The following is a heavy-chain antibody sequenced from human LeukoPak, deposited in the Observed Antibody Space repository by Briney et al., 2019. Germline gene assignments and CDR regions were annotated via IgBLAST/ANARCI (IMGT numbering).Heavy chain of an antibody. CDR2: MNPNSGNT. CDR3: ARGLGSSSTTPFDY. D-gene: IGHD6-6*01. J-gene: IGHJ4*02. V-gene: IGHV1-8*03. CDR1: GYTFTSYD. Sequence: GASVKVSCKASGYTFTSYDINWVRQATGQGLEWMGWMNPNSGNTGYAQKFQGRVTITRNTSISTAYMELSSLRSEDTAVYYCARGLGSSSTTPFDYWGQGTLVTVSS.